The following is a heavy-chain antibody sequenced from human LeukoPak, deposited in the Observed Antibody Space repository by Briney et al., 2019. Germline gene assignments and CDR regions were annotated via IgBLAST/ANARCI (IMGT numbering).Heavy chain of an antibody. CDR3: ATLYAGGNY. Sequence: SETLSLTCTVSGEPISSSSSYWGWIRQPPGKGLEWIGNGYYTGTTSYNPSLESRVTISVDTSKNQFSLKLSSVTAADTAVYYCATLYAGGNYWGQGTLVTVSS. CDR1: GEPISSSSSY. CDR2: GYYTGTT. D-gene: IGHD3-16*01. J-gene: IGHJ4*02. V-gene: IGHV4-39*07.